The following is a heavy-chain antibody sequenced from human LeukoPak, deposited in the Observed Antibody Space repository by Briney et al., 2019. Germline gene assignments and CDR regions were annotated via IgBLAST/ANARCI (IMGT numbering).Heavy chain of an antibody. D-gene: IGHD1-1*01. V-gene: IGHV4-39*07. CDR3: ARDGYNYGLDRFDY. CDR1: SGSISSSGYY. CDR2: IYYPGST. J-gene: IGHJ4*02. Sequence: PSETLSLTCIVSSGSISSSGYYWGWIRQPPGKGLEWIGSIYYPGSTYYNPSLKSRVTISVDTSKNQFSLRLSSVTAADTAVYYCARDGYNYGLDRFDYWGQGTLVTVSS.